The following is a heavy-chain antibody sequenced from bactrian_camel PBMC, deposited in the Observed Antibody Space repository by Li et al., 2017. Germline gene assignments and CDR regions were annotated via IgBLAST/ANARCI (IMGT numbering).Heavy chain of an antibody. Sequence: QLVESGGGLVQPGGSLKLSCAASGFSFSSLAMSWVRQAPGKGLELVSSLFANGGTYYHDSVKGRFTLAQDNTENAVSLQMNSLKPEDTAMYYCAADRTTFFGMDHWGKGTQVTVS. V-gene: IGHV3S10*01. CDR1: GFSFSSLA. CDR2: LFANGGT. J-gene: IGHJ7*01.